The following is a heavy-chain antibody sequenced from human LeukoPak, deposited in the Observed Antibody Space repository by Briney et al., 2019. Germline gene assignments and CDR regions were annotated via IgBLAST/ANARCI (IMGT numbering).Heavy chain of an antibody. CDR3: ARAQYCSGGSCRNWFDP. J-gene: IGHJ5*02. Sequence: WASVKVSCKASGYTFTSYGISWVRQAPGQGLEWMGWMNPNSGNTGYAQKFQGRVTITRNASISTAYMELSSLRSEDTAVYYCARAQYCSGGSCRNWFDPWGQGTLVTVSS. V-gene: IGHV1-8*03. CDR1: GYTFTSYG. D-gene: IGHD2-15*01. CDR2: MNPNSGNT.